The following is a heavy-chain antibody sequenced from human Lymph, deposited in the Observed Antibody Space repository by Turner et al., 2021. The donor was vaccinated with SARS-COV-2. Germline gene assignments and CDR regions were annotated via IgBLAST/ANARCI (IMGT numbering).Heavy chain of an antibody. CDR3: ARVGPGGFDY. CDR1: GYTFTSYY. D-gene: IGHD2-15*01. CDR2: INPSGDST. V-gene: IGHV1-46*01. J-gene: IGHJ4*02. Sequence: QVQLVQSGAEAKKPGASVKVSCKASGYTFTSYYMHWVRQAPGQGLECMGIINPSGDSTSYAQKFQGRVTMTRDTSTSTVYMELSSLRSEDTAVYYCARVGPGGFDYWGQGTPVTVSS.